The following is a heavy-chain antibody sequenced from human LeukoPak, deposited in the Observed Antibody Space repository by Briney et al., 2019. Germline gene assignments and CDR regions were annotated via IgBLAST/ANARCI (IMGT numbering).Heavy chain of an antibody. CDR1: GFTFSNYW. J-gene: IGHJ4*02. Sequence: TGGSLRLSCAASGFTFSNYWMSWVRQAPGKGLEWVANIKQDGNEKYYVDSVKGRFTISRDNAKNSLYLQMNSLRAEDTAVYYCASGYNYGHLFDYWGQGTLVTVSS. V-gene: IGHV3-7*01. CDR3: ASGYNYGHLFDY. CDR2: IKQDGNEK. D-gene: IGHD5-18*01.